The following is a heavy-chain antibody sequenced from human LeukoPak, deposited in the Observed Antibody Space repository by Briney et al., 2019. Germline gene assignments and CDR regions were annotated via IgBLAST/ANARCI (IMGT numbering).Heavy chain of an antibody. CDR3: ARVDRPYSSSVGY. J-gene: IGHJ4*02. V-gene: IGHV1-2*02. D-gene: IGHD6-19*01. CDR2: INPNTGGT. CDR1: GCTFTGYY. Sequence: ASVKVSCKASGCTFTGYYIHWVRQAPGEGLEWMGWINPNTGGTNYAQKFQGRVTMTRDTSISTAYMELSRLRSDDTAVYYCARVDRPYSSSVGYWGQGTLVTVSS.